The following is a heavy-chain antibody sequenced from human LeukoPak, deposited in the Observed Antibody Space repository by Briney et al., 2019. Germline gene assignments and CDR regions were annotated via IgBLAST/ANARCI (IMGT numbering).Heavy chain of an antibody. CDR1: GGSISSGDYY. Sequence: TLSLTCTVSGGSISSGDYYWSWIRQPPGKGLEWIGYIHYSGSTYYNPSLKSRVTISVDTSKNQFSLKLSSVTAADTAVYYCARGRDYGDALGAFDIWGQGTMVTVSS. J-gene: IGHJ3*02. V-gene: IGHV4-30-4*08. D-gene: IGHD4-17*01. CDR3: ARGRDYGDALGAFDI. CDR2: IHYSGST.